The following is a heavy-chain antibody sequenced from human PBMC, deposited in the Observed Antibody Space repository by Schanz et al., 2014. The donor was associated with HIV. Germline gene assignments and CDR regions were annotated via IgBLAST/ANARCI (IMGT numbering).Heavy chain of an antibody. CDR2: ISYDGSNK. D-gene: IGHD3-22*01. V-gene: IGHV3-30-3*01. Sequence: QVQLVESGGGVVQPGRSLRLSCAASGFTFSSYAMHWVRQAPGKGLEWVAVISYDGSNKNYADSVKGRFTISRDNSKNTLYLQMNSLRVEDTAVYYCAKGRGTYSSGYYDPPDYWGQGTLVTVSS. CDR3: AKGRGTYSSGYYDPPDY. J-gene: IGHJ4*02. CDR1: GFTFSSYA.